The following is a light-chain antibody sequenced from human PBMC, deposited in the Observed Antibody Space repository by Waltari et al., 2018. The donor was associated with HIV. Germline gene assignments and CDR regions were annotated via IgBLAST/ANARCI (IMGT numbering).Light chain of an antibody. CDR3: QQYYSTPWT. CDR2: GTS. Sequence: DIQMTQSPSSLSASVGDRVTITCRPSQVLSKYLAWYQQKPGRAPKVLLHGTSSLGSGVPSRFSGSGSGTDYTLTISSLQPEDFATYYCQQYYSTPWTFGQGTKVEIK. J-gene: IGKJ1*01. V-gene: IGKV1-NL1*01. CDR1: QVLSKY.